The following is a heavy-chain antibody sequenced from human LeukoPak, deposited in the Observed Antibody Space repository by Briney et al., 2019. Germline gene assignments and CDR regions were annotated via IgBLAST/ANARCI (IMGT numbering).Heavy chain of an antibody. D-gene: IGHD3-22*01. CDR2: INSDGSST. J-gene: IGHJ4*02. CDR3: ASTMIVVGDDY. Sequence: SGGSLRLSCAASGFTFSSYWMHWVRQAPGKGLVWVSRINSDGSSTSYADSVKGRFTISRDNAKNTLYLQMNSLRAEDTAVYYCASTMIVVGDDYWGQGTLVTVSS. CDR1: GFTFSSYW. V-gene: IGHV3-74*01.